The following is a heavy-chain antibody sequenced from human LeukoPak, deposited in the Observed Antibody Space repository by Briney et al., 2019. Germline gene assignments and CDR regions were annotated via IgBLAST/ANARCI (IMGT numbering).Heavy chain of an antibody. CDR1: GFTFSSYA. CDR3: ATTPGYCSSTSCLFWFDP. D-gene: IGHD2-2*01. V-gene: IGHV4-59*05. Sequence: GSLRLSCAASGFTFSSYAMSWVRQAPGKGLEWIGSIYYSGSTYYNPSLKSRGTISVDTSKNQFSLKLSSVTAADTAVYYCATTPGYCSSTSCLFWFDPWGQGTLVTVSS. CDR2: IYYSGST. J-gene: IGHJ5*02.